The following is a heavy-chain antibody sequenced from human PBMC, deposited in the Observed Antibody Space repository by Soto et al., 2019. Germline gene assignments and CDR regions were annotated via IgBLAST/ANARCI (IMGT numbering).Heavy chain of an antibody. CDR3: AYPGITAGGTLLRYYYYAMDD. CDR2: IYYSGST. V-gene: IGHV4-59*08. D-gene: IGHD6-13*01. Sequence: SETLSLTCTVSGGSISSYYWSWIRQPPGKGLEWIGYIYYSGSTNYNPSLKSRVTISVDTSKNQFSLNLSSVTAADTAAYYCAYPGITAGGTLLRYYYYAMDDWGQGTTVTVSS. CDR1: GGSISSYY. J-gene: IGHJ6*02.